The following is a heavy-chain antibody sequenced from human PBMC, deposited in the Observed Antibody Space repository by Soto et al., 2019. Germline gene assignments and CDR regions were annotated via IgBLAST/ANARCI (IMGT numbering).Heavy chain of an antibody. CDR3: ARRIRYSSGWYDY. CDR1: GGSISSSSYY. CDR2: IYYSGST. D-gene: IGHD6-19*01. J-gene: IGHJ4*02. V-gene: IGHV4-39*01. Sequence: SETLSLTCPVSGGSISSSSYYWGWIRQPPGKGLEWIGSIYYSGSTYYNPSLKSRVTISVDTSKNQFSLKLSSVTAADTAVYYCARRIRYSSGWYDYWGQGTLVTVSS.